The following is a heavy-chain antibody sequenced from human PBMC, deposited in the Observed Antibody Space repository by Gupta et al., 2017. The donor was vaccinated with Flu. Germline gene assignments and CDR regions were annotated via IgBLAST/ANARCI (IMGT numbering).Heavy chain of an antibody. Sequence: MSWVRQAPGKGLEWVSAISGSGGSTYYADSVKGRFTISRDNSKSTLYLQMNSLRFEDTALYYCASYCTSTSCPGPSYGMDVWGQGTTVTVSS. D-gene: IGHD2-2*01. CDR2: ISGSGGST. J-gene: IGHJ6*02. CDR3: ASYCTSTSCPGPSYGMDV. V-gene: IGHV3-23*01.